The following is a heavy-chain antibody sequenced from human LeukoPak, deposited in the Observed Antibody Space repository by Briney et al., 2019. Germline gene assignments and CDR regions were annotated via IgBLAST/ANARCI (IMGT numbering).Heavy chain of an antibody. D-gene: IGHD3-16*02. CDR3: ARLITFGGVIPYYYYYYGMDV. CDR2: SYYSGST. Sequence: PSETLSLTCTVSGGSISSSSYYWGWIRQPPGKGLEWIGSSYYSGSTYYNPSLKSRVTISVDTSKNQFSLKLSSVTAADTAVYYCARLITFGGVIPYYYYYYGMDVWGQGTTVTVSS. J-gene: IGHJ6*02. V-gene: IGHV4-39*01. CDR1: GGSISSSSYY.